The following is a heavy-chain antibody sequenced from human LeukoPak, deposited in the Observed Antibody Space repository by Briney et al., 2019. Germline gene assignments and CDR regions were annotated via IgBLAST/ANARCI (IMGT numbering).Heavy chain of an antibody. Sequence: GGSLRLSCAASGFTFSSYAMSWVRQAPGKGLELVSAISGSGGSTYYADSVKGRFTISSDNSKNTLYLQMNSLRAEDTAVYYCAKSMRIAAAGTGVDYWGQGTLVTVSS. J-gene: IGHJ4*02. V-gene: IGHV3-23*01. D-gene: IGHD6-13*01. CDR2: ISGSGGST. CDR1: GFTFSSYA. CDR3: AKSMRIAAAGTGVDY.